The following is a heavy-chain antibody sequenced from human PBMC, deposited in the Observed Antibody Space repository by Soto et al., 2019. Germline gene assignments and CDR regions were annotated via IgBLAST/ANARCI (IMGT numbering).Heavy chain of an antibody. J-gene: IGHJ4*02. CDR1: GASITDYY. D-gene: IGHD4-17*01. Sequence: QVQLQESGPGLVKPSETLSLTCTVSGASITDYYWSWIRQPPGKGLDWIGYIYYSGATKSNPSLKSRVTISLDTSRNQFSLRLTSVTAADTAVYYCAKHTGRHGDYEFDYWGQGTLVTVSS. CDR2: IYYSGAT. V-gene: IGHV4-59*08. CDR3: AKHTGRHGDYEFDY.